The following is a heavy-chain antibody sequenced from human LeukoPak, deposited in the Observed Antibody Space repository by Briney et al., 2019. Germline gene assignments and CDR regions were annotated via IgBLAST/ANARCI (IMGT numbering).Heavy chain of an antibody. J-gene: IGHJ4*02. Sequence: PGGSLRLSCAASGFTFSSYAMSWVRQAPGKGLEWVSAISGSGGSTYYADSVKGRFTISRDNSKNTLYLQMNSLRAEDTAVYYCAKSMYYYDSSGYYLDYWRQGTLVTVSS. CDR1: GFTFSSYA. CDR2: ISGSGGST. D-gene: IGHD3-22*01. V-gene: IGHV3-23*01. CDR3: AKSMYYYDSSGYYLDY.